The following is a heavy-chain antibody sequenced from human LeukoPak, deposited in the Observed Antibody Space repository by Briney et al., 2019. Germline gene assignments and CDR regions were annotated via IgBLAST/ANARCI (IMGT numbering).Heavy chain of an antibody. D-gene: IGHD3-3*01. CDR3: ARSTEWPDY. J-gene: IGHJ4*02. V-gene: IGHV1-2*02. CDR2: INPNSGGT. CDR1: GYTFTDYY. Sequence: ASVKVSCQASGYTFTDYYMHWVRQAPGQGLEWMGWINPNSGGTNYAQKFQGRVTMTRDTSTSTVYMELSSLRSEDTAVYYCARSTEWPDYWGQGTLVTVSS.